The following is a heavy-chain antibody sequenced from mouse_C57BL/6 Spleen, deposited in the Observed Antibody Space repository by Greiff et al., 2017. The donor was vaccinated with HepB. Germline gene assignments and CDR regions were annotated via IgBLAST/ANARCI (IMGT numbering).Heavy chain of an antibody. CDR2: INPYNGGT. CDR3: ARGRDYDALDY. Sequence: EVQLQQSGPVLVKPGASVKMSCKASGYTFTDYYMNWVKQSHGKSLEWIGVINPYNGGTSYNQKFKGKATLTVDKSSSTAYMELNSLTSEDSVVYYCARGRDYDALDYWGQGTTLTVSS. D-gene: IGHD2-4*01. V-gene: IGHV1-19*01. J-gene: IGHJ2*01. CDR1: GYTFTDYY.